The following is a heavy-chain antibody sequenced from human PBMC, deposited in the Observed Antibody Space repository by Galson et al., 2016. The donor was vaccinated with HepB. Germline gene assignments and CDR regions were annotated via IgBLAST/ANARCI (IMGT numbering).Heavy chain of an antibody. J-gene: IGHJ4*02. Sequence: TLSLTCTVSGGSIRSTTYYWNWIRQRPVKGLEWIGYIYYSGSTYYNPSLKSRVSISVDTSKNQFSLKLNSVTAADTAVYYRATMTTVTAPDPGLLDHWGQGTLVTVSS. V-gene: IGHV4-31*03. CDR2: IYYSGST. D-gene: IGHD4-17*01. CDR1: GGSIRSTTYY. CDR3: ATMTTVTAPDPGLLDH.